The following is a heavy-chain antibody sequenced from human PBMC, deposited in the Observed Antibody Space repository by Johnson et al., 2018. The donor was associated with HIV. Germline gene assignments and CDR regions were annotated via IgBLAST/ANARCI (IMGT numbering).Heavy chain of an antibody. CDR1: GFTFTNAW. CDR3: ASVFDAFDI. D-gene: IGHD5/OR15-5a*01. J-gene: IGHJ3*02. V-gene: IGHV3-11*04. Sequence: SGGSLRLSCAASGFTFTNAWMSWIRQAPGKGLEWVSYISSSGSIIYYADSVKGRFTISRDNAKNSLYLQMNSLRAEDTAVYYCASVFDAFDIWGQGTMVTVSS. CDR2: ISSSGSII.